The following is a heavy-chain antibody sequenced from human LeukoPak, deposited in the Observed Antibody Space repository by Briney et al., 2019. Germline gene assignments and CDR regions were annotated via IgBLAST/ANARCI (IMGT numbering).Heavy chain of an antibody. J-gene: IGHJ4*02. D-gene: IGHD6-19*01. Sequence: SQTLSLTCAISVDSVSSINGAWNWIRQSPSRGLEWLGRTYYRSKWYNDYVESMKGRITIRPDTSKNQFSLHLNSVTPEDTAVYYCARDLGNTGWYTFDYWGQGTLVSVSS. CDR3: ARDLGNTGWYTFDY. CDR1: VDSVSSINGA. CDR2: TYYRSKWYN. V-gene: IGHV6-1*01.